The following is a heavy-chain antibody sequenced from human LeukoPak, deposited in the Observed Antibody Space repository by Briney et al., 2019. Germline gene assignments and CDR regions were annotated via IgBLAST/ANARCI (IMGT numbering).Heavy chain of an antibody. D-gene: IGHD1-26*01. CDR3: AADPQWEPTVFAFDI. CDR2: IVVGGGNT. CDR1: GFTFTSSA. V-gene: IGHV1-58*02. J-gene: IGHJ3*02. Sequence: SVKVSCKASGFTFTSSAMQWVRQARGQRLEWIGWIVVGGGNTNYAQKFQERVTITRDMSTSTAYMELSSLRSEDTAVYYCAADPQWEPTVFAFDIWGQGTMVTVSS.